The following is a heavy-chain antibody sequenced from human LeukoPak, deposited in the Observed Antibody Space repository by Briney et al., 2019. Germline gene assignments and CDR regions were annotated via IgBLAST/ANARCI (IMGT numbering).Heavy chain of an antibody. D-gene: IGHD3-10*01. CDR2: IRSERYGGTV. CDR1: GFSFDDYA. V-gene: IGHV3-49*03. Sequence: PGGSLRLSCTASGFSFDDYAVSWFRQAPGKGLEWVGFIRSERYGGTVEYAASVKGRCIISRDDSKNIAYLEMSSLRTEDTAVYFCSKDEFGSSLYETTFDVWGPGAMVTVSA. J-gene: IGHJ3*01. CDR3: SKDEFGSSLYETTFDV.